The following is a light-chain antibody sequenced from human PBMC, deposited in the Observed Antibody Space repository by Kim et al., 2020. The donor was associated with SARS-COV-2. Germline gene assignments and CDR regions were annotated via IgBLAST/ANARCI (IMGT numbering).Light chain of an antibody. Sequence: PGQRATLSCRASQIITNSYLAWYQQKPGQAPRLLMYGASSRATDVPDRFSGSGSGTDFTLTISRLEAEAFAVFYCQQYGSSPRTFGQGTKV. V-gene: IGKV3-20*01. CDR1: QIITNSY. CDR2: GAS. CDR3: QQYGSSPRT. J-gene: IGKJ1*01.